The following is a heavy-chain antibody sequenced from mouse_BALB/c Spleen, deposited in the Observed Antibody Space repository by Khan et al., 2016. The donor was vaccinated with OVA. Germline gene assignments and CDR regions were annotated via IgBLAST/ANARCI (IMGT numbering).Heavy chain of an antibody. CDR3: ARVYGGDFDY. Sequence: EVKLLESGPGLVKPSQSLSLTCTVTGYSITSDYAWNWIRQFPGNKLEWMGFISYSGNTKYNPSLKSRISTTRDTSKNQFFLQLNSVTPEDTATYYCARVYGGDFDYWGQGTTLIVSS. J-gene: IGHJ2*01. V-gene: IGHV3-2*02. D-gene: IGHD2-10*02. CDR1: GYSITSDYA. CDR2: ISYSGNT.